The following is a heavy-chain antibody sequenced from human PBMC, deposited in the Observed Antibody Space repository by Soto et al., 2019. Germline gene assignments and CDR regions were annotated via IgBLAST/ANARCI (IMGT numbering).Heavy chain of an antibody. Sequence: PGGSLRLSCAASGFTFSSYAMSWVRQAPGKGLEWVSAISGSGGSTYYADSAKGRFTISRDNSKNTLYLQMNSLRAEDTAVYYCAKLPRVTIFGVVHFDYWGQGTLVTFSS. CDR3: AKLPRVTIFGVVHFDY. V-gene: IGHV3-23*01. CDR2: ISGSGGST. J-gene: IGHJ4*02. D-gene: IGHD3-3*01. CDR1: GFTFSSYA.